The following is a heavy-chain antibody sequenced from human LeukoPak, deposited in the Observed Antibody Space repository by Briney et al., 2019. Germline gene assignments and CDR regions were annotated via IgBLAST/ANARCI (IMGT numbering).Heavy chain of an antibody. CDR2: ISSSSSYI. V-gene: IGHV3-21*01. Sequence: AGGSLRLSCAASGFTFSSYSMNWVRQAPGKGLEWVSSISSSSSYIYYADSVKGRFTISRDNAKNSLYLQMNSLRAEDTAVYYCARDYMVRGVMRAFDIWGQGTMVTVSS. CDR1: GFTFSSYS. J-gene: IGHJ3*02. D-gene: IGHD3-10*01. CDR3: ARDYMVRGVMRAFDI.